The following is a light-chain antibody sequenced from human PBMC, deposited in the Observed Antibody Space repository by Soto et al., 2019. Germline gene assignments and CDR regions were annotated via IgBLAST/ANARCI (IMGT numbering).Light chain of an antibody. CDR1: SFNIGNNY. J-gene: IGLJ1*01. Sequence: QSVLTQPPSVSAAPGQTVTISCSGSSFNIGNNYVSWYQQLPGTAPKLLIYENNKRPSGILDRFSGSKSGTSATLGITGLQTGDEADYYCGTWDSSLSAVVFGTGTKVTVL. CDR2: ENN. V-gene: IGLV1-51*02. CDR3: GTWDSSLSAVV.